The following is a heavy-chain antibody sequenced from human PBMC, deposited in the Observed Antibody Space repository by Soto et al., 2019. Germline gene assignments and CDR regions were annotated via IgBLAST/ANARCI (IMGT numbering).Heavy chain of an antibody. D-gene: IGHD3-9*01. Sequence: GGSLRLSCAASGFTFSSYSMNWVRQAPGKGLEWVSSISSSSSYIYYADSVKGRFTISRDNAKNSLYLQMNSLRAEDTAVYYCARAAYDILTGRLFDYWGQGTLVTVSS. CDR3: ARAAYDILTGRLFDY. V-gene: IGHV3-21*01. J-gene: IGHJ4*02. CDR2: ISSSSSYI. CDR1: GFTFSSYS.